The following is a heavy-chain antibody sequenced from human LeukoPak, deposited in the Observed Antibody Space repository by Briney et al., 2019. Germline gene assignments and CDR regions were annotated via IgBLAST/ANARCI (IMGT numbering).Heavy chain of an antibody. V-gene: IGHV4-34*01. J-gene: IGHJ5*02. CDR1: GGSVSGYY. Sequence: SETLSLTCAVYGGSVSGYYWSWIRQPPGKGLEWIGEINHSGSTNYNPSLKSRVTISVDTSKNQFSLKLSSVTAADTAVYYCARSSGVLRNWFDPWGQGTLVTVSS. CDR2: INHSGST. CDR3: ARSSGVLRNWFDP. D-gene: IGHD2-8*01.